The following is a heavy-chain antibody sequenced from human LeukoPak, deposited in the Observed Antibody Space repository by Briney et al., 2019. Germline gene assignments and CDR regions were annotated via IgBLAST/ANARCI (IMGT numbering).Heavy chain of an antibody. D-gene: IGHD6-19*01. CDR3: AKKYGVTVYGSGLNYFDY. J-gene: IGHJ4*02. CDR2: IGGSGSRT. CDR1: GFTFSSYA. Sequence: RPGGSLRLSCAASGFTFSSYAMSWVRQAPGKSLEWVSGIGGSGSRTYYADSVKGRFTISRDNSKNTLYLQMNSLRAEDTAIYYCAKKYGVTVYGSGLNYFDYWGQGTLVTVSS. V-gene: IGHV3-23*01.